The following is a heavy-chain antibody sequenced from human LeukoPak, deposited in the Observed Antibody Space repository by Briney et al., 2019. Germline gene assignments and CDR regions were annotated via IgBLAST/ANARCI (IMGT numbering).Heavy chain of an antibody. CDR3: AAEPSSITIFGVVPLYYGMDV. Sequence: SVKVSCKASGFTFTSSAMQWVRQARGQRLEWIGWIVVGSGNTNYAQKFQERVTITRDMSTSTAYMELSSLRSEDTAVYYCAAEPSSITIFGVVPLYYGMDVWSQGTTVTVSS. CDR2: IVVGSGNT. V-gene: IGHV1-58*02. J-gene: IGHJ6*02. CDR1: GFTFTSSA. D-gene: IGHD3-3*01.